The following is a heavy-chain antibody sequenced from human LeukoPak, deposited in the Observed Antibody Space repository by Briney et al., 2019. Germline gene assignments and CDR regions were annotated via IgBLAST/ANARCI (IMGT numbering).Heavy chain of an antibody. CDR1: GYTFTNYY. CDR3: ARDEIREVGVVITDAFDI. J-gene: IGHJ3*02. CDR2: INPSGGST. V-gene: IGHV1-46*01. D-gene: IGHD3-3*01. Sequence: ASVKVSCKASGYTFTNYYLHCVRQAPGQGLEWMGIINPSGGSTSYAQKFQGRVTMIRDTSTSTVYMELSSLRSEDTAVYYCARDEIREVGVVITDAFDIWGQGTMVTVSS.